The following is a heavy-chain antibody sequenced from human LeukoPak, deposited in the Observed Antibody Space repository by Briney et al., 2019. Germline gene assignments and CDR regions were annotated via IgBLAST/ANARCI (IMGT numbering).Heavy chain of an antibody. V-gene: IGHV4-34*01. D-gene: IGHD3-10*01. CDR1: GGSFSGYY. CDR2: INHSGST. Sequence: PSETLSLTCAVYGGSFSGYYWSWIRQPPGKGLEWIGEINHSGSTNYNPSLKSRVTISVDTSKNQFSLKLSSVTAADTAVYYCARLSMVRGSWGQGTLVTVCS. J-gene: IGHJ4*02. CDR3: ARLSMVRGS.